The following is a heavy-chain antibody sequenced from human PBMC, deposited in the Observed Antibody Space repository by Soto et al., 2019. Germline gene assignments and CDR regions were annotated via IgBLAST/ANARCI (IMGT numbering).Heavy chain of an antibody. D-gene: IGHD5-18*01. CDR1: GGTFSSYA. J-gene: IGHJ6*02. Sequence: QVQLVQSGAEVKKPGSSVKVSCKASGGTFSSYAISWVRQAPGQGLEWMGGIIPIFGTANYAQKFQGRVTITADESTSTAYMELSSLRSEDTAVYYCASYTAMAETYYYYGMDVWGQGTTVTVSS. CDR2: IIPIFGTA. CDR3: ASYTAMAETYYYYGMDV. V-gene: IGHV1-69*12.